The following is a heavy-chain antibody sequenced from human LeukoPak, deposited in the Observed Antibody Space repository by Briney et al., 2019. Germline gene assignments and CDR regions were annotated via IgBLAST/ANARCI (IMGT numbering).Heavy chain of an antibody. V-gene: IGHV1-2*06. J-gene: IGHJ6*02. CDR1: GYTFTGYY. CDR2: INPNSGGT. D-gene: IGHD2-2*02. Sequence: ASVKVSCKASGYTFTGYYMHWVRQAPGQGLEWMGRINPNSGGTNYAQKIQGRVTMTRDTSISTAYMELSRLRSDATAVYYCARVACSSTSCYSLIFGVVIASIDYYGMDVWGQGTPVTVSS. CDR3: ARVACSSTSCYSLIFGVVIASIDYYGMDV.